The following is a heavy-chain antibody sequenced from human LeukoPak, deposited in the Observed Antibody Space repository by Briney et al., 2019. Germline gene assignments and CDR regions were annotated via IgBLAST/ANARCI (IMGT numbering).Heavy chain of an antibody. Sequence: GASVKLSCKASGGTFSSYAISWVRQAPGQGLEWMGVIIPIFGTANYAQMLQGVVTIPADEPTSTAYMELSSLRSEDTAVYYCASPLGYCSSTSGPWCRFGLFWGQGTLVTVSS. D-gene: IGHD2-2*01. CDR3: ASPLGYCSSTSGPWCRFGLF. CDR2: IIPIFGTA. CDR1: GGTFSSYA. V-gene: IGHV1-69*13. J-gene: IGHJ4*02.